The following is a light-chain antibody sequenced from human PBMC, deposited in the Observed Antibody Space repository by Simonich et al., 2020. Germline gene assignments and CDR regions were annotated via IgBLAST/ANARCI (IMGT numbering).Light chain of an antibody. CDR2: WAS. CDR3: QQYYSTPLT. Sequence: DIVMTQSPDSLAVSLGERATINCKSSQGVLYSSNNKNYLAWYQQKPGQPPKLLIYWASTRESGVPDRFSGSGSGTDFTLTISRLQAEDVAVYYCQQYYSTPLTFGGGTKVEIK. J-gene: IGKJ4*01. CDR1: QGVLYSSNNKNY. V-gene: IGKV4-1*01.